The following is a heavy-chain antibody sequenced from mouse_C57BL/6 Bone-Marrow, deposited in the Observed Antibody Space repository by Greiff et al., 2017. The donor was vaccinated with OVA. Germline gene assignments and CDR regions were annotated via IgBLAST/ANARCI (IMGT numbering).Heavy chain of an antibody. CDR3: ATYYTY. J-gene: IGHJ2*01. CDR2: INPYNGGT. CDR1: GYTFTDYY. Sequence: EVQLQQPGAELVKPGASVKLSCKASGYTFTDYYMNWVKQSHGKSLEWIGVINPYNGGTSYNQKFKGKATLTVDKSSSTAYMGLNSLTSEDSAVYYCATYYTYWGQGTTLTVSS. D-gene: IGHD2-12*01. V-gene: IGHV1-19*01.